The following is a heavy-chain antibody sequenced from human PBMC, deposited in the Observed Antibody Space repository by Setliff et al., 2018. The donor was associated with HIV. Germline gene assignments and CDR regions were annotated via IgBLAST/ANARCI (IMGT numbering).Heavy chain of an antibody. D-gene: IGHD1-26*01. CDR2: INHSGST. CDR3: AKDRSGSYRTFDY. Sequence: SETLSLTCAVYGGSFSDYFWTWIRQSPGKGLEWIGDINHSGSTNYNPSLKSRVTISMDTSKNQFSLKLNSVTAADTAVYYCAKDRSGSYRTFDYWGPGILVTVSS. CDR1: GGSFSDYF. J-gene: IGHJ4*02. V-gene: IGHV4-34*01.